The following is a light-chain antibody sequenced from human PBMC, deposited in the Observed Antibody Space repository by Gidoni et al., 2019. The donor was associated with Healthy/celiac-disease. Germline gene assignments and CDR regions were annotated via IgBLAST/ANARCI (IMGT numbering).Light chain of an antibody. V-gene: IGKV3-15*01. J-gene: IGKJ2*02. Sequence: EIVMTQSPATLSVSPGERATLPCRASQSVSSNLAWYQQKPGQAPRLLIYGASTRATGIPARFSGSGSGTEFTLTISSLQSEDFAVYYCQQYNNWLPCTFGQGTKLEIK. CDR1: QSVSSN. CDR2: GAS. CDR3: QQYNNWLPCT.